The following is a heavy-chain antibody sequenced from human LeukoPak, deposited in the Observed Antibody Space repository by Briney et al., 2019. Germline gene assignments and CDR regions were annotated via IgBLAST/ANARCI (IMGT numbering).Heavy chain of an antibody. D-gene: IGHD3-3*01. CDR2: TSSSGGTT. J-gene: IGHJ4*02. V-gene: IGHV3-23*01. Sequence: GGSLRLSCAASGFTFSSYAMSWVRQAPGKGLEWVSGTSSSGGTTFYADSVKGRFTISGDNSKNTLYLQMNSLRAEDTAVYYCAKDYDSNLYYFDYWGQGTLVTVSS. CDR3: AKDYDSNLYYFDY. CDR1: GFTFSSYA.